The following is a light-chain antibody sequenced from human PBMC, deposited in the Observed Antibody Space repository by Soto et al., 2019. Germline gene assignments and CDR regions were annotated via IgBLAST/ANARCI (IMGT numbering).Light chain of an antibody. CDR3: SSYTTSTTVI. CDR1: SSDIGGYNY. J-gene: IGLJ2*01. CDR2: DVS. Sequence: QSVLTQPASVSGSPGQSITISCTGTSSDIGGYNYVSWYQQYPGNAPRVIIYDVSLRPSGVSNRFSGSKSANTASLTISGLQAEDEADYYFSSYTTSTTVIFGGGTKLTVL. V-gene: IGLV2-14*01.